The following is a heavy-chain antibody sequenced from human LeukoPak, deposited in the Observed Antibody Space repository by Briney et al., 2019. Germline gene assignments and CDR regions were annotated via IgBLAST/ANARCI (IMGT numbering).Heavy chain of an antibody. Sequence: GGSLRLSCAASGFTFSSYGMHWVRQAPGEGLEWVAVISYDGSNKYYADSVKGRFTISRDSSKNTLYLQMNSLRAEDTAVYYCARDGGQLVPAYWGQGTLVTVSS. J-gene: IGHJ4*02. CDR3: ARDGGQLVPAY. CDR2: ISYDGSNK. D-gene: IGHD6-6*01. CDR1: GFTFSSYG. V-gene: IGHV3-30*03.